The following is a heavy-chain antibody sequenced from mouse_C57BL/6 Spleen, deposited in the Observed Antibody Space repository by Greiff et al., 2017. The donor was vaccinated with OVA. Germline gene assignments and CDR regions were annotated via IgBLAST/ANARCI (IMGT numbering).Heavy chain of an antibody. D-gene: IGHD1-1*01. V-gene: IGHV1-64*01. Sequence: QVQLQQPGAELVKPGASVKLSCKASGYTFTSYWMHWVKQRPGQGLEWIGMIHPNSGSTNYNEKFKSKATLTVDKSSSTAYMQLSSLTSEDSAVYYCAREGFITTVVSYWGQGTLVTASA. J-gene: IGHJ3*01. CDR1: GYTFTSYW. CDR3: AREGFITTVVSY. CDR2: IHPNSGST.